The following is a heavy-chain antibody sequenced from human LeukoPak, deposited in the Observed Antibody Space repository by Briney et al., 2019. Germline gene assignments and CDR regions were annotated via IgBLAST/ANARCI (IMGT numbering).Heavy chain of an antibody. CDR2: IIPIFGTA. CDR1: GGTFSSYA. J-gene: IGHJ4*02. Sequence: ASVKVSCKASGGTFSSYAISWVRQAPGQGLEWMGGIIPIFGTANYAQKFQGRVTITADESTSTAYMELSSLRSEDTAVYYCASFLRLRGGYWGQGTLVTVSS. CDR3: ASFLRLRGGY. V-gene: IGHV1-69*13. D-gene: IGHD3-16*01.